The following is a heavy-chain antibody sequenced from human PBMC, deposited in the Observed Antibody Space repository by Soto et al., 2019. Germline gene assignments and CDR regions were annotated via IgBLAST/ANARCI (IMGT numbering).Heavy chain of an antibody. D-gene: IGHD5-18*01. CDR2: IRGSGGST. V-gene: IGHV3-23*01. CDR1: GFTFSSYA. Sequence: GGSLRLSCASSGFTFSSYAMIWVRQAPGKGLEWVSAIRGSGGSTYYADSVKGRFTISRDNSKNTLYLQMNSLRAEDTAVYYCAKSGGYNYGYQETDYWGQGTLVTVSS. J-gene: IGHJ4*02. CDR3: AKSGGYNYGYQETDY.